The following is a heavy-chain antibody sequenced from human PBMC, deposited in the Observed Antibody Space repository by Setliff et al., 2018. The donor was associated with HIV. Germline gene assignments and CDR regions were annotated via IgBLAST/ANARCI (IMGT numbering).Heavy chain of an antibody. CDR2: VPHNGGT. V-gene: IGHV4-38-2*01. CDR3: ARYSTLTTNFDY. D-gene: IGHD4-17*01. J-gene: IGHJ4*02. CDR1: GYSIGSGSF. Sequence: NPSETLSLTCAVSGYSIGSGSFWGWIRQPPGKGLEWIATVPHNGGTYYNPDPSLPGRVTISLDTSKNQFSLKLAFVTAADTAVYYCARYSTLTTNFDYWGQGTLVTVSS.